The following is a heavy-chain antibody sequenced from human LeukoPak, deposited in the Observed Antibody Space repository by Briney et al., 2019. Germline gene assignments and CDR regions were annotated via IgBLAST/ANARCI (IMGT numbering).Heavy chain of an antibody. J-gene: IGHJ2*01. CDR1: RFTFSNYD. CDR2: IRSKAYGGTT. CDR3: TRDNSGSYFRWYFDL. D-gene: IGHD1-26*01. V-gene: IGHV3-49*04. Sequence: PGGSLRLSCAASRFTFSNYDMHWVRQAPGKGLEWVGFIRSKAYGGTTEYAASVKGRFTISRDDSKSIAYLQMNSLKTEDTAVYYCTRDNSGSYFRWYFDLWGRGTLVTVSS.